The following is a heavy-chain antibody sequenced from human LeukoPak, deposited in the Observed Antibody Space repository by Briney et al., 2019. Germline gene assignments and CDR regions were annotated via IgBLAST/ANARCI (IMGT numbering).Heavy chain of an antibody. CDR3: AREEITFGGVGSYGMDV. D-gene: IGHD3-16*01. Sequence: SETLSLTCTVSGYSISSGYYWGWIRQPPGKGLEWIGSIYHSGSTYYNPSLKSRVTISVDTSKNQFSLKLSSVTAADTAVYYCAREEITFGGVGSYGMDVWGQGTTVTVSS. CDR2: IYHSGST. V-gene: IGHV4-38-2*02. CDR1: GYSISSGYY. J-gene: IGHJ6*02.